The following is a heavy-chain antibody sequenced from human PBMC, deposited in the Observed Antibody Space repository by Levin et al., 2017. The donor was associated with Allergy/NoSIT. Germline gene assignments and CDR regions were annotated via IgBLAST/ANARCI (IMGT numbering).Heavy chain of an antibody. Sequence: GESLKISCKASGYTFKNYGIAWVRQAPGQGLEWMGWISTYNGNTNYVQKLRGRVTLTTDTSTNTAYMELRSLTSDDTAVYYGAREKGLSPRYFDLWGRGSLVTVSS. CDR1: GYTFKNYG. CDR3: AREKGLSPRYFDL. CDR2: ISTYNGNT. J-gene: IGHJ2*01. V-gene: IGHV1-18*01.